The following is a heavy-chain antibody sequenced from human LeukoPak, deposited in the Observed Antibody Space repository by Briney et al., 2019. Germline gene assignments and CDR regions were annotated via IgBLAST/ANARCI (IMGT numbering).Heavy chain of an antibody. CDR3: ARLRAYKTTHQFYFDY. CDR2: IYHTGTT. J-gene: IGHJ4*02. D-gene: IGHD3-16*01. V-gene: IGHV4-59*08. CDR1: GGSISPYY. Sequence: SETLSLTCTASGGSISPYYWAWFRQPPGQGLKYIGDIYHTGTTSYSPSLQNRVTISLDTSQNQFSLRLSSVTAADAAIYYCARLRAYKTTHQFYFDYWGQGTLVTVSS.